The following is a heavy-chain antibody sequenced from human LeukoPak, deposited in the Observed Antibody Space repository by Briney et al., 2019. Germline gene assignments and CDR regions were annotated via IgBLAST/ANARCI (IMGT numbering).Heavy chain of an antibody. CDR1: GFTFSSYA. V-gene: IGHV3-48*02. CDR2: ISRSSSTI. CDR3: ARVGEFDY. D-gene: IGHD3-10*01. J-gene: IGHJ4*02. Sequence: PGGSLRLSCAASGFTFSSYAMSWVRQAPGKGLEWVSGISRSSSTIYYGDSVKGRFTISRDNAKNSLYLQMNSLRDEDTAVYYCARVGEFDYWGQGTLVTVSS.